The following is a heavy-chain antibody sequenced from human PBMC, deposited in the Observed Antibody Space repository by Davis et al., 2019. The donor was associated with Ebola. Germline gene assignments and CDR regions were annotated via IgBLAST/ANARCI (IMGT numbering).Heavy chain of an antibody. V-gene: IGHV1-3*01. Sequence: AASVKVSCKASGYTFTNYAMHWVRQAPGQRLEWMGWINAGNGNTKYSQDFQGRISITRDTSASTAYMEWSSLRSEDTAVYYCSRDERRKNDYWGQGTLISVSS. CDR1: GYTFTNYA. D-gene: IGHD5-24*01. J-gene: IGHJ4*02. CDR2: INAGNGNT. CDR3: SRDERRKNDY.